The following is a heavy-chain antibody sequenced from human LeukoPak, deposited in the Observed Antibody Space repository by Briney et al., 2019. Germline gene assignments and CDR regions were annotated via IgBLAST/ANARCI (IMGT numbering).Heavy chain of an antibody. V-gene: IGHV4-59*08. J-gene: IGHJ4*02. CDR2: VSYSGSS. CDR3: ARLQGRGDNYLDY. D-gene: IGHD7-27*01. Sequence: SETLSLTCTVSGGSISSYYWSWIRQPPGKGLEWIGHVSYSGSSSSNPSLESRVTISVDMSMNQFSLRLSSVTASDAAVYYCARLQGRGDNYLDYWGQGTLVTVSS. CDR1: GGSISSYY.